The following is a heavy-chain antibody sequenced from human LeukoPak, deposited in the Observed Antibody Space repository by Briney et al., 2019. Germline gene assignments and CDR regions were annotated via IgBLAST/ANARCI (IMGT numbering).Heavy chain of an antibody. D-gene: IGHD3-16*01. CDR2: ISGSGGST. V-gene: IGHV3-23*01. CDR1: GFTFSSFA. CDR3: AKASGYVWGSSKDFDY. Sequence: PGGSLTLSCAVSGFTFSSFAMSWVRKAPGKGLEWVSAISGSGGSTYYADSVKGRFTISRDNSKNTLYLQMNSLRAEDTAVYYCAKASGYVWGSSKDFDYSGQGTLVTVSS. J-gene: IGHJ4*02.